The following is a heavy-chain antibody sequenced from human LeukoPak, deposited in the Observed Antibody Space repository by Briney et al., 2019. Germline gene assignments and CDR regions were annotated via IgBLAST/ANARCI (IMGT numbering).Heavy chain of an antibody. D-gene: IGHD2-2*01. V-gene: IGHV3-30-3*01. CDR2: ISYDGSNK. J-gene: IGHJ4*02. Sequence: GGSLRLSCAASGFTFSSYAMHWVRQAPGKGLEWVAVISYDGSNKYYADSVKGRFTISRDNSKNTLYLQMNSLRAEDTAVYYCARDPGGYCSSTSYYRAHFDYWGQGTLVTVSS. CDR3: ARDPGGYCSSTSYYRAHFDY. CDR1: GFTFSSYA.